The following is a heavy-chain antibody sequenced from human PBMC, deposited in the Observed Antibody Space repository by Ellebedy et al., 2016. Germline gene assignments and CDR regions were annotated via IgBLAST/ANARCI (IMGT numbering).Heavy chain of an antibody. V-gene: IGHV4-34*01. CDR3: VRGSDWNKVGY. CDR1: GGSISSYY. Sequence: SQTLSLTCAVSGGSISSYYWSWIRQHPGKGLEWIGEVSHSEGTHYNPSLESRLTISLDSSKNQFSLKLTSVTAADTAIYYCVRGSDWNKVGYWGQGTLVTVSS. J-gene: IGHJ4*02. CDR2: VSHSEGT. D-gene: IGHD1/OR15-1a*01.